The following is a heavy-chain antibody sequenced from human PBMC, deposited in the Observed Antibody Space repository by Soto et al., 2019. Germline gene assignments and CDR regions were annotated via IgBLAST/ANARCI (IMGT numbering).Heavy chain of an antibody. D-gene: IGHD3-16*01. J-gene: IGHJ4*02. Sequence: QVQLVESGGGVVQPGRSLRLSCVASGFTFSSHGMHWVRQAPGKGLEWVAVIWYDGSNKYYADAVKGRFTISRDNTKNTLVLQMNSLRVEDTAVYYCARWGPDRGSDYWGQGTLVTVSS. CDR3: ARWGPDRGSDY. CDR2: IWYDGSNK. V-gene: IGHV3-33*01. CDR1: GFTFSSHG.